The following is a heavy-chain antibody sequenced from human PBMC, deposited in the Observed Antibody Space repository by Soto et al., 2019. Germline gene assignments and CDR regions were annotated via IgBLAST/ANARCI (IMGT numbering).Heavy chain of an antibody. CDR2: IYYSGST. D-gene: IGHD6-19*01. CDR1: GGSISSSSYY. J-gene: IGHJ6*02. CDR3: ARRAVAGYYYYYGMDV. Sequence: PSETLSLTCTVSGGSISSSSYYWGWIRQPPGKGLEWIGSIYYSGSTYYNPSLKSRVTISVDTSKNQFSLKLSSVTAADTAVYYCARRAVAGYYYYYGMDVWGQGTTVTVSS. V-gene: IGHV4-39*01.